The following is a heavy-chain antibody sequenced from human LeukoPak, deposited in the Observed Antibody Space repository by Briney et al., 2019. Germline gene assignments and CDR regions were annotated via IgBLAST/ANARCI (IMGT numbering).Heavy chain of an antibody. V-gene: IGHV1-69*01. CDR2: IIPIFGTA. Sequence: GASVKVSCKASGGTFSSYAISWVRQAPGQGLEWMGGIIPIFGTANYAQKFQGRVTITADESTSTAYMELSSLRSEDTAVYYCARAEFDDDFWSGYYTGGGYRRYYYMDVWGKGTTVTVSS. D-gene: IGHD3-3*01. CDR3: ARAEFDDDFWSGYYTGGGYRRYYYMDV. J-gene: IGHJ6*03. CDR1: GGTFSSYA.